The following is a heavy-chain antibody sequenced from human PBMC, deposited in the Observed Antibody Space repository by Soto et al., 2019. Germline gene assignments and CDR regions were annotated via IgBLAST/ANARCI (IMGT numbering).Heavy chain of an antibody. Sequence: GESLKISCAASGFTFSSYAMSWVRQAPGKGLEWVSAISGSGGSTYYADSVKGRFTISRDNSKNTLYLQMNSLRAEDTAVYYCAKSVRIVVVPAANRFDYWGQGTLVTVSS. V-gene: IGHV3-23*01. CDR3: AKSVRIVVVPAANRFDY. CDR1: GFTFSSYA. CDR2: ISGSGGST. D-gene: IGHD2-2*01. J-gene: IGHJ4*02.